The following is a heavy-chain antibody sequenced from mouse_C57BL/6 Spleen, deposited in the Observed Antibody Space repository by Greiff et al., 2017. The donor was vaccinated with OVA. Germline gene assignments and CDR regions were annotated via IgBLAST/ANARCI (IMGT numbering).Heavy chain of an antibody. D-gene: IGHD6-5*01. J-gene: IGHJ4*01. V-gene: IGHV1-39*01. CDR3: AGQISSLYYYAMDY. Sequence: VQLQQSGPELVKPGASVKISCKASGYSFTDYNMNWVKQSNGKSLEWIGVINPNYGTTSYNQKFKGKATLTVDQSSSTAYMQLNSLTSEDSAVDDCAGQISSLYYYAMDYWGQGTSVTVSS. CDR2: INPNYGTT. CDR1: GYSFTDYN.